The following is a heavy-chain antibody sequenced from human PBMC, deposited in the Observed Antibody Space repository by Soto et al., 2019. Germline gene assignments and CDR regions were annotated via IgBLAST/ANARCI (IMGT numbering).Heavy chain of an antibody. J-gene: IGHJ4*02. CDR1: GFTFSSYA. CDR2: ISGSGGST. Sequence: GGSLRLSCAASGFTFSSYAMSWVRQAPGKGLEWVSAISGSGGSTYYADSVKGRFTISRDNSKNTLYLQMNSLRAEDTAVYYCAKDVSGYSYGDRFDYWGQGTLVTVSS. V-gene: IGHV3-23*01. CDR3: AKDVSGYSYGDRFDY. D-gene: IGHD5-18*01.